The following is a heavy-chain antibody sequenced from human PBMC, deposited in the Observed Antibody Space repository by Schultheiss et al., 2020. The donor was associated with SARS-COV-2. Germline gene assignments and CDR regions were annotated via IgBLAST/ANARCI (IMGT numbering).Heavy chain of an antibody. J-gene: IGHJ4*02. D-gene: IGHD1-26*01. CDR2: INHSGST. V-gene: IGHV4-34*01. CDR1: GGSISSYY. Sequence: SETLSLTCTVSGGSISSYYWSWIRQPPGKGLEWIGEINHSGSTNYNPSLKSRVTISVDTSKNQFSLKLSSVAAADTAVYYCASWAPSGSYGVGYWGQGTLVTVSS. CDR3: ASWAPSGSYGVGY.